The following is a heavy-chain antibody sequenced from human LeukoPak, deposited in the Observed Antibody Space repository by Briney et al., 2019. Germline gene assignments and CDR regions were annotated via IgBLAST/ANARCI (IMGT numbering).Heavy chain of an antibody. CDR2: IYYSGST. V-gene: IGHV4-59*08. CDR3: ARHVRGYYGSGSKFDY. J-gene: IGHJ4*02. Sequence: PSGTLSLTCTVSGGSISSYYWSWIRQPPGKGLEWIGYIYYSGSTNYNPSLKSRVTISVDTSKNQFSLKLSSVTAADTAVYYCARHVRGYYGSGSKFDYWGQGTLVTVSS. CDR1: GGSISSYY. D-gene: IGHD3-10*01.